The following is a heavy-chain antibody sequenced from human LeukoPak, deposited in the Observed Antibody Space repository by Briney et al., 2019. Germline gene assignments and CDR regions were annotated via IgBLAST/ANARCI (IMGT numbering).Heavy chain of an antibody. J-gene: IGHJ1*01. CDR2: INRDGTEK. CDR1: GLPFSSHW. CDR3: AGAAGWVFFN. D-gene: IGHD6-19*01. Sequence: PGGSLRLSCAPSGLPFSSHWLSWFRQSPRKGLECVAHINRDGTEKQYLASLKGRFTISRDNDRNSQYLQMTSLSAGDTAVYYCAGAAGWVFFNWGQGTLVTVSS. V-gene: IGHV3-7*01.